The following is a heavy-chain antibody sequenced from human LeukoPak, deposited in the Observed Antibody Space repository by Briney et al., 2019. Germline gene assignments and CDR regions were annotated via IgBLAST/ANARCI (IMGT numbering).Heavy chain of an antibody. Sequence: GESLRLSCAASGFTFSDYWMSWVRQAPGKGLEWVANINQDESEKYYVDSVKGRFTISRDNANNSLYLQMNSLRAEDTAVYYCARGGSFHGYWGQGTLVTVSS. CDR1: GFTFSDYW. D-gene: IGHD1-26*01. CDR2: INQDESEK. J-gene: IGHJ4*02. V-gene: IGHV3-7*05. CDR3: ARGGSFHGY.